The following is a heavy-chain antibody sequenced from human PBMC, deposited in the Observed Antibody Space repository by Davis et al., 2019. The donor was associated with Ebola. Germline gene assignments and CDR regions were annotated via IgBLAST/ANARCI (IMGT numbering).Heavy chain of an antibody. CDR3: ARSGAPLNFDY. Sequence: GESLKISCAASGFTFSDYYMSWIRQAPGKGLEWVSYFSSSSSYTNYPDSVKGRFTISRDNAKNTLYLQMNSLRAEDTAVYYCARSGAPLNFDYWGQGTLVTVSS. V-gene: IGHV3-11*06. CDR2: FSSSSSYT. CDR1: GFTFSDYY. D-gene: IGHD3-10*01. J-gene: IGHJ4*02.